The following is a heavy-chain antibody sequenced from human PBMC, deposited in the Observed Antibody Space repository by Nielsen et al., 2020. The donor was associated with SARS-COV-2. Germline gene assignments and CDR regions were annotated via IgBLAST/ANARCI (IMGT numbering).Heavy chain of an antibody. Sequence: SLKISCAASGFTFDDYAMHWVRQAPGKGLEWVSGISWNSGSIGYADSVKGRFTISRDNAKNSLYLQMNSLRAEDTALYYCAKLPDYYDSSGDAFDICGQVTMVTVSS. CDR3: AKLPDYYDSSGDAFDI. V-gene: IGHV3-9*01. CDR2: ISWNSGSI. CDR1: GFTFDDYA. D-gene: IGHD3-22*01. J-gene: IGHJ3*02.